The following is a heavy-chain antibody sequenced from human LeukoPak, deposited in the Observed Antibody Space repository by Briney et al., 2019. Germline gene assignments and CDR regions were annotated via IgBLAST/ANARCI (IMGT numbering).Heavy chain of an antibody. V-gene: IGHV4-34*01. CDR3: ARAHVLRFLEWLLLDYFDY. CDR1: GGSFSGYY. D-gene: IGHD3-3*01. CDR2: INHSGST. Sequence: SETLSLTCAVYGGSFSGYYWSWIRQPPGKGPEWIGEINHSGSTNYNPSLKSRVTISVDTSKNQFSLKLSSVTAADTAAYYCARAHVLRFLEWLLLDYFDYWGQGTLVTVSS. J-gene: IGHJ4*02.